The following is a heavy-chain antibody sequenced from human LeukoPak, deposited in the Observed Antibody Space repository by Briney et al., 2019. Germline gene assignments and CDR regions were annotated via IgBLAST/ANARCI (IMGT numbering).Heavy chain of an antibody. CDR2: IYYSGST. CDR3: ARSHYYDSSGYYG. Sequence: SQTLSLTCTVSGGSISSGGYYWSWIRQHPGKGLERIGYIYYSGSTYYNPYLKSRVTISVDTSNNQFYLKLSSVTAADTAVYYCARSHYYDSSGYYGWGQGTLVTVSS. CDR1: GGSISSGGYY. V-gene: IGHV4-31*03. D-gene: IGHD3-22*01. J-gene: IGHJ4*02.